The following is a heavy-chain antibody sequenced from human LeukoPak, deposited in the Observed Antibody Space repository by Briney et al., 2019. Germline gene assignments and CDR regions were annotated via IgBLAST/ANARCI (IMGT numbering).Heavy chain of an antibody. V-gene: IGHV3-21*01. D-gene: IGHD2-2*01. CDR3: ARYGVSSSTSYIDF. J-gene: IGHJ4*02. CDR2: ITGDSAYI. Sequence: GGSLRLSCAASGSTFSTYAMNWVRQAPGEGLKWVSCITGDSAYIYYADSVKGRFTISRDNAKNSLYLQMNSLRAEDTAVYYCARYGVSSSTSYIDFWGQGTLVTVSS. CDR1: GSTFSTYA.